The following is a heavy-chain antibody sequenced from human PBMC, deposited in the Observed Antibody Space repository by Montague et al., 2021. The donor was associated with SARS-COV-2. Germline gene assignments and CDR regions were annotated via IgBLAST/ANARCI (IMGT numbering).Heavy chain of an antibody. V-gene: IGHV4-34*01. J-gene: IGHJ4*02. Sequence: SETLSLTCAVYGGSFSGYYWSWIRQPPGKGLEWIGEMNHSGSTNYNPSLKSRVTISVDTSKNQFSLTLSSMTAADTAVYYCARGYQLRFLEWTCGQSTFDYWGQGTLVTVSS. CDR1: GGSFSGYY. D-gene: IGHD3-3*01. CDR2: MNHSGST. CDR3: ARGYQLRFLEWTCGQSTFDY.